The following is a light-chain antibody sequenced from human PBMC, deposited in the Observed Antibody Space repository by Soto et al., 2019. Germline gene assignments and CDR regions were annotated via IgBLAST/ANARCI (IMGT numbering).Light chain of an antibody. CDR2: GNT. Sequence: QSVLTQPPSVSGAPGTRVTISCTGSSSNIGSTYDVQWYQQLPGTAPKLLIHGNTNRPSGVPDRFSGSKSGTSASLAITGLQADDEADYYCQSYDDSLSVHYVFGTGTKLTVL. J-gene: IGLJ1*01. V-gene: IGLV1-40*01. CDR1: SSNIGSTYD. CDR3: QSYDDSLSVHYV.